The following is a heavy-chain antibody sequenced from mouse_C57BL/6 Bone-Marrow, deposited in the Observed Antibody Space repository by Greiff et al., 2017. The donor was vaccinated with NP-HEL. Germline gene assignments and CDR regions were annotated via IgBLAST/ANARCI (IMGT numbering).Heavy chain of an antibody. J-gene: IGHJ3*01. Sequence: EVKLQESGPVLVKPGASVKMSCKASGYTFTDYYMNWVKQSHGKSLEWIGVINPYNGGTSYNQKFKGKATLTVDKSSSTAYMELNSLTSEDSAVYYCARRSYYGNYPWFAYWGQGTLVTVSA. CDR1: GYTFTDYY. CDR3: ARRSYYGNYPWFAY. V-gene: IGHV1-19*01. D-gene: IGHD2-1*01. CDR2: INPYNGGT.